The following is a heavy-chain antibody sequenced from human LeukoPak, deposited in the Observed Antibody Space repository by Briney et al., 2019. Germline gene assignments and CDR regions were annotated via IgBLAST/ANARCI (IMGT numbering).Heavy chain of an antibody. CDR2: ISSSSSYI. Sequence: GGSLRLSCAASGFTFSSYGMSWVRQAPGKGLGWVSSISSSSSYIYYADSVKGRFTISRDNAKNSLYLQMNSLRAEDTAVYYCARDHVVVPAAIPAVGWFDPWGQGTLVTVSS. CDR1: GFTFSSYG. J-gene: IGHJ5*02. CDR3: ARDHVVVPAAIPAVGWFDP. V-gene: IGHV3-21*01. D-gene: IGHD2-2*02.